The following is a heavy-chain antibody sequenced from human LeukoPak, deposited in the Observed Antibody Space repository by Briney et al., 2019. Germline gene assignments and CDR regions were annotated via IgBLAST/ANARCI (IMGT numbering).Heavy chain of an antibody. CDR1: GYTFTGYY. V-gene: IGHV1-2*04. Sequence: ASVKVSCKASGYTFTGYYMHWVRQAPGQGLEWMGWINPSSGGTNYAQKFQGWVTMARDTSISTAYMELSRLRSDDTAVYYCARDGDCSSTSCYTFDYWGQGTLVTVSS. CDR2: INPSSGGT. J-gene: IGHJ4*02. CDR3: ARDGDCSSTSCYTFDY. D-gene: IGHD2-2*02.